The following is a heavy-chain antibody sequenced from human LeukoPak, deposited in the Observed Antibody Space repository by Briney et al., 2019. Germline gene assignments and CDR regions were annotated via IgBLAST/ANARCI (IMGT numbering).Heavy chain of an antibody. CDR2: INPNSGST. Sequence: ASVKVSCKTSGYTFTSYYIHWVRQAPGQALEWMGIINPNSGSTNYAQKFQGRVTMTRDMSTSTVYMELSSLTSEDTAVFYCASEWEDGDFWSGPIYWGQGTLVAVST. J-gene: IGHJ4*02. D-gene: IGHD3-3*01. CDR3: ASEWEDGDFWSGPIY. CDR1: GYTFTSYY. V-gene: IGHV1-46*01.